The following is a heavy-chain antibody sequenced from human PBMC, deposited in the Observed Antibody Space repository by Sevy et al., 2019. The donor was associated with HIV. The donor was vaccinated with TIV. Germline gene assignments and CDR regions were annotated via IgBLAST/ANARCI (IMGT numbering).Heavy chain of an antibody. Sequence: GGSLRLSCVASELIFSSHAVSWVRQAPGKGLEWVSAISGDGENTHYADSVRGRFTISRDNFKNTLYLQMNSLRAEDTALYYCARDGRGISAFDIWGPWTMVTVSS. CDR3: ARDGRGISAFDI. V-gene: IGHV3-23*01. CDR2: ISGDGENT. CDR1: ELIFSSHA. D-gene: IGHD3-3*02. J-gene: IGHJ3*02.